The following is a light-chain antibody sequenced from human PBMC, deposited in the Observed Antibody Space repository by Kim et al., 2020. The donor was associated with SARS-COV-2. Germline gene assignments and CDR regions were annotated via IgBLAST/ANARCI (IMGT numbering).Light chain of an antibody. CDR3: NSRDSNDNVV. V-gene: IGLV3-19*01. J-gene: IGLJ2*01. CDR2: GKN. CDR1: SLRSYY. Sequence: VALGQTVRITCQGDSLRSYYATWYQQKPGQAPRLVIYGKNHRPSGIPDRFSGSSSGNTASLTITGTQAGDEADYYCNSRDSNDNVVFGGGTQLTVL.